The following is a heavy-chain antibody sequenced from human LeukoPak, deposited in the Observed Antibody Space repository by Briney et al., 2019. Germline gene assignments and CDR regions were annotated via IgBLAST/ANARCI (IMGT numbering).Heavy chain of an antibody. CDR3: ARDVWELGSAFDI. CDR1: GFTFSSYW. D-gene: IGHD1-26*01. CDR2: IKQDGSEK. J-gene: IGHJ3*02. Sequence: GGSLRLSCAASGFTFSSYWMSWVRQAPGKGLEWVANIKQDGSEKYYVDSVKGRFTISRDNAKNSLYLQMNSLRAEDTAAYYCARDVWELGSAFDIWGQGTMVTVSS. V-gene: IGHV3-7*01.